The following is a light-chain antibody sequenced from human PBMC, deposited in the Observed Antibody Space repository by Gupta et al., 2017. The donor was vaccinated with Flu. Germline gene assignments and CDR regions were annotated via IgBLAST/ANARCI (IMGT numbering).Light chain of an antibody. CDR1: QSIRRW. CDR3: HQYDNYPRT. J-gene: IGKJ1*01. CDR2: TTS. Sequence: DIQMTQSPSTQSAFIGDTVTITCRASQSIRRWLAWYQQKPGKAPKLLIYTTSSLESGVPSRFSGSGSGTEFTLTIHSLQPDDFATYFCHQYDNYPRTFGQGTKVESK. V-gene: IGKV1-5*03.